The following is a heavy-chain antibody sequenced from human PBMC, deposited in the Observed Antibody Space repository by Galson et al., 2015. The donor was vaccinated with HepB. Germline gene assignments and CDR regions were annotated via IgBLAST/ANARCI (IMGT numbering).Heavy chain of an antibody. D-gene: IGHD6-6*01. Sequence: SVKVSCKASGGTFSSYAISWVRQAPGQGLEWMGGIIPIFGTANYAQKFQGRVTITADESTSTAYMELSSLRSEDTAVYCCARLHSSSSAYYYYYMDVWGKGTTVTVSS. V-gene: IGHV1-69*13. J-gene: IGHJ6*03. CDR3: ARLHSSSSAYYYYYMDV. CDR1: GGTFSSYA. CDR2: IIPIFGTA.